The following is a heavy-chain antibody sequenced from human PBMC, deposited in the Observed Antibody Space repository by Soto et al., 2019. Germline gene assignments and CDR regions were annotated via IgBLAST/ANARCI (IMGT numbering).Heavy chain of an antibody. CDR3: AKDSSADYYDSSGDY. V-gene: IGHV3-9*01. Sequence: LRLSCAASGFTFDDYAMHWVRQAPGKGLEWVSGISWNSGSIGYADSVKGRFTISRDNAKNSLYLQMNSLRAEDTALYYCAKDSSADYYDSSGDYWGQGTLVTVSS. CDR1: GFTFDDYA. CDR2: ISWNSGSI. D-gene: IGHD3-22*01. J-gene: IGHJ4*02.